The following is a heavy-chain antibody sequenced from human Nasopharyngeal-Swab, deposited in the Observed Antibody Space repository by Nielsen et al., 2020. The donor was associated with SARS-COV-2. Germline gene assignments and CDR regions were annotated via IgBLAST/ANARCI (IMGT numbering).Heavy chain of an antibody. Sequence: GESLKISCAASGFTFNKYNLNWVCQAPGKGLEWVSSISSSSSYIYYADSVKGRFTISRDNAKNSLYLQMNSLRAEETAVYYCARDGLDYDFWSAYFMDVWGQGTTVTVSS. CDR2: ISSSSSYI. V-gene: IGHV3-21*01. CDR3: ARDGLDYDFWSAYFMDV. D-gene: IGHD3-3*01. CDR1: GFTFNKYN. J-gene: IGHJ6*02.